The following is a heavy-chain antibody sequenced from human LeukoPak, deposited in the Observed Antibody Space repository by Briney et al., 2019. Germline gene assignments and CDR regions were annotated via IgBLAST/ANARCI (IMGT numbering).Heavy chain of an antibody. CDR2: IYSGGST. Sequence: GGSLRLSCAASGFTFSSYSMNWVRQAPGKGLEWVSVIYSGGSTYYADSVKGRFTISRDNSKNTLYLQMNSLRAEDTAVYYCARAIEPYGSGAYYFDYWGQGTLVTVSS. J-gene: IGHJ4*02. CDR1: GFTFSSYS. V-gene: IGHV3-66*01. D-gene: IGHD3-10*01. CDR3: ARAIEPYGSGAYYFDY.